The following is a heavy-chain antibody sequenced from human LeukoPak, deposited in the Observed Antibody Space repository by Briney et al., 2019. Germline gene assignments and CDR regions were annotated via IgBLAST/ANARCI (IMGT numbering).Heavy chain of an antibody. CDR2: INPNSGGT. CDR3: ARGPDYYDSSGYFDY. D-gene: IGHD3-22*01. V-gene: IGHV1-2*02. Sequence: ASVKVSCKASGYTFTSYGISWVRQAPGQGLEWMGWINPNSGGTNYAQKFQGRVTMTRDMSISTAYMELSRLRSDDTAVYYCARGPDYYDSSGYFDYWGQGTLVTVSS. J-gene: IGHJ4*02. CDR1: GYTFTSYG.